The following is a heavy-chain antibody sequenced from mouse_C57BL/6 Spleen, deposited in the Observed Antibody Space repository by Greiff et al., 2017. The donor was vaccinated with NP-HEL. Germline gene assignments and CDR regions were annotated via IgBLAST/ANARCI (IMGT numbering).Heavy chain of an antibody. J-gene: IGHJ3*01. CDR1: GYTFTSYW. Sequence: QVQLQQPGAELVMPGASVKLSCKASGYTFTSYWMHWVKQRPGPGLEWIGEIDPSDSYTNYNQKFKGKSTLTVDKSSSTAYMQLSSLTSEDSAVYYCARGLPRGFAYWGQGTLVTVSA. CDR3: ARGLPRGFAY. V-gene: IGHV1-69*01. CDR2: IDPSDSYT.